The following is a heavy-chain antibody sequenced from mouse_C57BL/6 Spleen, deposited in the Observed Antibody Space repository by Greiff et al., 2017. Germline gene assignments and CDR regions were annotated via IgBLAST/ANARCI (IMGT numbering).Heavy chain of an antibody. CDR3: ASSEYYYGSSYWYFDV. D-gene: IGHD1-1*01. J-gene: IGHJ1*03. V-gene: IGHV1-69*01. CDR2: LDPSDSYT. Sequence: QVQLQQPGAELVMPGASVKLSCKASGYTFTSYWMHWVKQRPGQGLEWIGELDPSDSYTNYKQKFKGKSTLTVDKSSSTAYMQLSSLTSEDSAVYYCASSEYYYGSSYWYFDVWGTGTSVTVSS. CDR1: GYTFTSYW.